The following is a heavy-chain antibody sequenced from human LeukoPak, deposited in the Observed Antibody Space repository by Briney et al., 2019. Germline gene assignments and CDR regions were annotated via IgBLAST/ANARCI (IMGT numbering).Heavy chain of an antibody. V-gene: IGHV5-51*01. J-gene: IGHJ4*02. CDR2: IYPDDSDT. CDR3: ARLQLSTIDY. CDR1: GYSFTSYW. D-gene: IGHD5-24*01. Sequence: GESLKISCKGSGYSFTSYWIAWVRQMPGKGLEWMGIIYPDDSDTRYSPSFQGQVTISADMSISTAYLQWSSLKASDTAVYYCARLQLSTIDYWGQGTLVTVSS.